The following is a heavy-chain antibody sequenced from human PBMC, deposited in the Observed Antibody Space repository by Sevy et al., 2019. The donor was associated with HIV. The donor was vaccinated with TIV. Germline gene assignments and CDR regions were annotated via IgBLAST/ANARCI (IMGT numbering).Heavy chain of an antibody. J-gene: IGHJ6*04. D-gene: IGHD2-2*02. CDR1: GFAFGDYA. CDR2: VSWNSGAI. CDR3: AKDINRGCDSINCYTYYYYYYGLDA. V-gene: IGHV3-9*01. Sequence: GGSLRLSCATSGFAFGDYAMHWVREAPGKGLEWVAGVSWNSGAIDYAASVKGRFTISRDHAKSALYLQMNSLRAEDTALYYCAKDINRGCDSINCYTYYYYYYGLDAWGKGTTVTVSS.